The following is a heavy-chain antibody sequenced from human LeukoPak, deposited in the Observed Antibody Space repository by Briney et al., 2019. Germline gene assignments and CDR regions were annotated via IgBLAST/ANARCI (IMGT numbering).Heavy chain of an antibody. D-gene: IGHD4-23*01. CDR2: INPNSGGT. J-gene: IGHJ4*02. Sequence: GASVKVSCKTSGYTFTGYYMHWVRQAPGQGLEWMGWINPNSGGTNYAQKFQVRVTMTTDTSTSTAYMELRSLRSDDTAVYYCARVDSGGNSDFDYFDYWGQGTLVTVSS. CDR3: ARVDSGGNSDFDYFDY. CDR1: GYTFTGYY. V-gene: IGHV1-2*02.